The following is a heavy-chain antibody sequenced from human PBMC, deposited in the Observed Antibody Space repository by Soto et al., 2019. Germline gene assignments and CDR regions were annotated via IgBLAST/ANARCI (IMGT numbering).Heavy chain of an antibody. Sequence: QVQLVQSGAEVRKSGSSVKVSCKLSGASFDSYTITWVRQAPGQGLEWMGGIIPIFGTTNYAQKFQGRLTITADGFTSAAYMDLSSLTSEGTAVYYCARGPLYDLGSGMYWYFDLWGRGALVTVSS. J-gene: IGHJ2*01. CDR3: ARGPLYDLGSGMYWYFDL. V-gene: IGHV1-69*01. CDR2: IIPIFGTT. CDR1: GASFDSYT. D-gene: IGHD1-26*01.